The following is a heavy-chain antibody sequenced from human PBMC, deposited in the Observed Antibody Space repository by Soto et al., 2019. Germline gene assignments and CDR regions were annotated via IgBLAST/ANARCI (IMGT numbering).Heavy chain of an antibody. Sequence: VGSLRLSCEASGFTFSTYWMHWVRQAPGKGLVWVSRINSDGSTTSYADSVKGRFTIPRDNAKNTLYLQMNSLSAEDTAIYYCARTGTPLDYWGQGTLVTVSP. CDR3: ARTGTPLDY. V-gene: IGHV3-74*01. CDR2: INSDGSTT. D-gene: IGHD1-7*01. CDR1: GFTFSTYW. J-gene: IGHJ4*02.